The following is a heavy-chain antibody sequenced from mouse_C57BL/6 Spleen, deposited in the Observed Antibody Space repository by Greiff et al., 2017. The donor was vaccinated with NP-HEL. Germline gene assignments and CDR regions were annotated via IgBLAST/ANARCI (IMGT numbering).Heavy chain of an antibody. CDR1: GYTFTSYW. Sequence: QVQLQQPGTELVKPGASVKLSCKASGYTFTSYWMHWVKQRPGQGLEWIGNINPSNGGTNYNEKFKSKATLTVDQSSSTAYMQLSSLTSEDSAVYYCARVTTVVATDYFDYWGQGTTLTVSS. V-gene: IGHV1-53*01. J-gene: IGHJ2*01. CDR2: INPSNGGT. CDR3: ARVTTVVATDYFDY. D-gene: IGHD1-1*01.